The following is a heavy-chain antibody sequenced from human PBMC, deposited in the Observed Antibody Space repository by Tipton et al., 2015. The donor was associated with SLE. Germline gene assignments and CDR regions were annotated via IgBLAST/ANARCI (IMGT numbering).Heavy chain of an antibody. CDR1: GGSITSYY. Sequence: TLSLTCTVSGGSITSYYWSWIRQPPGKGLEWIGYIYYSGSTNYNPSLKRRVTISVDTPKNQFSLKLNSMTAADTAVYYCARTDYDFWSGLYRVYYYMDVWGKGTTVTVSS. CDR3: ARTDYDFWSGLYRVYYYMDV. J-gene: IGHJ6*03. V-gene: IGHV4-59*01. D-gene: IGHD3-3*01. CDR2: IYYSGST.